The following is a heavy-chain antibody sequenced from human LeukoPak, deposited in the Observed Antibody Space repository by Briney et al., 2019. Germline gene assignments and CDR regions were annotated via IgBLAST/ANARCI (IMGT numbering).Heavy chain of an antibody. Sequence: PSETLSLTCAVYGGSFSGYYWSWIRQPPGKGLEWIGEINHSGSTNYNPSLKSRVTISVDTSKNQFSLKLSSVTAADTAVYYCARDLGAPYYDFWSGYSGSWFDPWGQGTLVTVSS. J-gene: IGHJ5*02. CDR1: GGSFSGYY. V-gene: IGHV4-34*01. CDR2: INHSGST. D-gene: IGHD3-3*01. CDR3: ARDLGAPYYDFWSGYSGSWFDP.